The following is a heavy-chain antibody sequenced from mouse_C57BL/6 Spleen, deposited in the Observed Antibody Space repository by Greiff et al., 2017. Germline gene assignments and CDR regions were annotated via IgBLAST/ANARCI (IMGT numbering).Heavy chain of an antibody. CDR1: GYTFTDYY. J-gene: IGHJ2*01. CDR3: ASQGNPYFDY. D-gene: IGHD3-2*02. Sequence: EVQLQQSGPVLVKPGASVKMSCKASGYTFTDYYMNWVKQSHGKSLEWIGVINPYNGGTSYNQKFKGTATLTVDKSSSTAYMELNSLTSEDSAVYYCASQGNPYFDYWGQGTTLTVSS. V-gene: IGHV1-19*01. CDR2: INPYNGGT.